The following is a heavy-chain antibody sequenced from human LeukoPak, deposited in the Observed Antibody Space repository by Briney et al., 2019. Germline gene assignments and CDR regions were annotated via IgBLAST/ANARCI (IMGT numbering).Heavy chain of an antibody. V-gene: IGHV3-23*01. CDR3: AKDLMVNGY. Sequence: TGGSLRLSCGASQFTFSTYAMSWVRQAPGKGLEWVSGINDGGSSTYYADSVKGRFTISRDNSKNTLYLQMNSLRAEDTAVYYCAKDLMVNGYWGQGTLVTVSS. D-gene: IGHD5-18*01. CDR2: INDGGSST. J-gene: IGHJ4*02. CDR1: QFTFSTYA.